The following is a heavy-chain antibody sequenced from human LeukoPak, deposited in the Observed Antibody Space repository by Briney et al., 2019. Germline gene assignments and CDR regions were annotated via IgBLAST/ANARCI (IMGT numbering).Heavy chain of an antibody. V-gene: IGHV3-23*01. Sequence: GGSLRLSCVASGITFSSYAMSWVRQAPGKGLEWVSAISESGGSTYYTDSVKGRFTISRDKSKNTLYLQMSSLRAEDTAVYYCAKSSAYCSSTNCYKFPDYRGQGTLVTVSS. J-gene: IGHJ4*02. CDR1: GITFSSYA. D-gene: IGHD2-2*02. CDR3: AKSSAYCSSTNCYKFPDY. CDR2: ISESGGST.